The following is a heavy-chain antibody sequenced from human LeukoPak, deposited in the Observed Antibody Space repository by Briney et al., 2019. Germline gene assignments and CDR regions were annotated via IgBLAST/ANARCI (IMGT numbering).Heavy chain of an antibody. D-gene: IGHD2-15*01. Sequence: ASVKVSCKASGFTFNAYYIHWVRQAPGQGLEWMGWINPNTGDTNFAQKFQGRVAMTRDTSLSTAYMDLSRLTSDDTAVYYCARDWPGISLRFDLWGRGTLIAVSS. J-gene: IGHJ2*01. CDR1: GFTFNAYY. CDR3: ARDWPGISLRFDL. CDR2: INPNTGDT. V-gene: IGHV1-2*02.